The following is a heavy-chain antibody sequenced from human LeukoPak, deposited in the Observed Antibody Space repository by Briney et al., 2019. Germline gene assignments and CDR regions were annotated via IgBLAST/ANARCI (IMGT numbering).Heavy chain of an antibody. J-gene: IGHJ6*02. V-gene: IGHV1-24*01. Sequence: GASVKVSCKVSGYTLTELSMHWVRQAPGKGLEWMGGFDPEDGETIYAQKFQGRVTMTGDTSTDTAYMELSSLRSEDTAVYYCATGIAALGYYYGMDVWGQGTTVTVSS. CDR2: FDPEDGET. D-gene: IGHD6-13*01. CDR1: GYTLTELS. CDR3: ATGIAALGYYYGMDV.